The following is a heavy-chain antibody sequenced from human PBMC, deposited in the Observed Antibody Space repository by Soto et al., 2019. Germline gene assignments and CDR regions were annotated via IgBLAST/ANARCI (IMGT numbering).Heavy chain of an antibody. CDR2: IWYDGSNK. V-gene: IGHV3-33*01. CDR1: GFTFSSYG. CDR3: ARRVTASYNWFDP. D-gene: IGHD2-21*02. Sequence: GSLRLSCAASGFTFSSYGMHWFRQSPGKGLEWVAVIWYDGSNKYYADSVKGRFTISRDNSKNTLYLQMNSLRAEDTAVYYCARRVTASYNWFDPWGQGTLVTVSS. J-gene: IGHJ5*02.